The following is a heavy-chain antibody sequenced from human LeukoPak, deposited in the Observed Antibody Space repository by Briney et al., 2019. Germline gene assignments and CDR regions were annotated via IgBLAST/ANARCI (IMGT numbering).Heavy chain of an antibody. V-gene: IGHV3-7*01. CDR1: GFTFSSYW. D-gene: IGHD3-22*01. CDR2: IKQDGSEK. J-gene: IGHJ3*02. Sequence: GGSLRLSCAASGFTFSSYWMSWVRQAPGKGLEWVANIKQDGSEKYYVDSVKGRFTISRDNAKNSLYLQMNSLRAEDTAVYYCARWNYYYDSSGSKFNAFDIWGQGTMVTVSS. CDR3: ARWNYYYDSSGSKFNAFDI.